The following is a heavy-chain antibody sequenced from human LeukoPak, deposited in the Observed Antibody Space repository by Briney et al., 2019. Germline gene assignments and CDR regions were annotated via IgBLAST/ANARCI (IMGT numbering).Heavy chain of an antibody. CDR3: ARAGGKSQYDFWSGYQPNWFDP. CDR2: IYTSGST. D-gene: IGHD3-3*01. V-gene: IGHV4-4*07. CDR1: GFTFDDYG. J-gene: IGHJ5*02. Sequence: GSLRISCEASGFTFDDYGMSWIRQPAGKGLEWIGRIYTSGSTNYNPSLKSRVTISVDKSKNQFSLKLSSVTAADTAVYYCARAGGKSQYDFWSGYQPNWFDPWGQGTLVIVSS.